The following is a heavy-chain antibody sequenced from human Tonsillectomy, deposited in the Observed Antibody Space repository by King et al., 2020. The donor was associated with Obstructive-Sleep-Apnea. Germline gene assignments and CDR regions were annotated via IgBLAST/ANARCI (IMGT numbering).Heavy chain of an antibody. CDR3: ATGGPDAFDF. D-gene: IGHD3-16*01. Sequence: VQLVESGGGLLQPGGSLRLSCAASGSTFSSYSMNWVRQAPGKGLEWVSYISSSTSTIYYADSVKGRFTISRDNAKNSLYLQMNSLRAEDTAVYYCATGGPDAFDFWGRGTMVTVSS. CDR1: GSTFSSYS. J-gene: IGHJ3*01. V-gene: IGHV3-48*04. CDR2: ISSSTSTI.